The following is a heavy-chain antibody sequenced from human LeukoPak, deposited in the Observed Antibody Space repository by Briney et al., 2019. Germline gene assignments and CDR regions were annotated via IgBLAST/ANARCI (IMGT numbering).Heavy chain of an antibody. CDR3: ATESGTYSGTCFDY. Sequence: GRSLRLSCAASGFTFGTFGMHWVRQAPGKGLEWVAFISYDGSSEYDADSVKGRFTISRDNSENTVYLQMNSLRAEDTAVYYCATESGTYSGTCFDYWGQGTLVTVSS. CDR2: ISYDGSSE. V-gene: IGHV3-30*03. CDR1: GFTFGTFG. D-gene: IGHD1-26*01. J-gene: IGHJ4*02.